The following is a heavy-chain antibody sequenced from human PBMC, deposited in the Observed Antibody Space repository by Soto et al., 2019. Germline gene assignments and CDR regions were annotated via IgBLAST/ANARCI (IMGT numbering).Heavy chain of an antibody. CDR1: GDTISTGGYT. D-gene: IGHD3-9*01. CDR2: TYHSGNP. J-gene: IGHJ5*02. CDR3: ARDPETYYDILTGYYPWGWFDP. V-gene: IGHV4-30-2*01. Sequence: SETLSLTCDVSGDTISTGGYTWAWIRQPPGKALEWIGHTYHSGNPYYNPSLKSRVIISVDRSKNQFSLKVRSVTAADTAVYYCARDPETYYDILTGYYPWGWFDPWGQGTLVTVSS.